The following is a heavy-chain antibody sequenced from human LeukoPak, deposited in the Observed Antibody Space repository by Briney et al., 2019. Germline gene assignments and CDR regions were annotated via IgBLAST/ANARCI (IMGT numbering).Heavy chain of an antibody. CDR2: IYYSGST. CDR1: GGSISSYY. CDR3: ARVRAGSSSPSVSDSFDI. V-gene: IGHV4-59*12. D-gene: IGHD6-6*01. J-gene: IGHJ3*02. Sequence: SETLSLTCTVSGGSISSYYWSWIRQPPGKGLEWIGYIYYSGSTNYSPSLKSRVTISLDTSKNQFSLKLSSVTAADTAVYYCARVRAGSSSPSVSDSFDIWGQGTMVTVSS.